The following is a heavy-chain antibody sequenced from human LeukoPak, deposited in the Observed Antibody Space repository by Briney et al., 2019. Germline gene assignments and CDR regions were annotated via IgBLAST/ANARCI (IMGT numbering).Heavy chain of an antibody. CDR1: GGSISSSRYY. CDR2: KYYSGST. D-gene: IGHD6-19*01. CDR3: ARNIAVAGRGDYMDV. J-gene: IGHJ6*03. Sequence: SETLSLTCTVSGGSISSSRYYGGWIRQPPGKGLEWIGSKYYSGSTYYNPSLKNRVTISVDASKNQFSLKLSSVTAADTAVYYCARNIAVAGRGDYMDVWGKGTTVTISS. V-gene: IGHV4-39*01.